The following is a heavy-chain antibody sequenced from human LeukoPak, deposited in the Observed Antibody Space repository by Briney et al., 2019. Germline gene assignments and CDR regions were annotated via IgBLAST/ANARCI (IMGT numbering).Heavy chain of an antibody. CDR2: IRNDGTSK. Sequence: GGALRLSCAASGFCFSNYGMHCVRQAPGRGLEWGAFIRNDGTSKYYVDFVKGRLSISRDKYRNTLYLQINSLREDDTAVYYCAKAGYTYGSGWFDPWGQGTLVIVSS. D-gene: IGHD5-18*01. CDR1: GFCFSNYG. V-gene: IGHV3-30*02. CDR3: AKAGYTYGSGWFDP. J-gene: IGHJ5*02.